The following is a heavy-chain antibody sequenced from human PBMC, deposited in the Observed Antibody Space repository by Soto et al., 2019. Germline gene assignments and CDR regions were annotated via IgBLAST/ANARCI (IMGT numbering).Heavy chain of an antibody. J-gene: IGHJ5*02. CDR3: SRGDFAIP. V-gene: IGHV3-72*01. Sequence: GWSLRLSCAASGFIFIDQYMDWVRQAPGKGLEWVGRIRNKARSYTTDYAASVKGRFTISRDDSKNSLYLQMNSLKTEDTAVYYCSRGDFAIPWGQGTLVTVSS. D-gene: IGHD2-21*02. CDR1: GFIFIDQY. CDR2: IRNKARSYTT.